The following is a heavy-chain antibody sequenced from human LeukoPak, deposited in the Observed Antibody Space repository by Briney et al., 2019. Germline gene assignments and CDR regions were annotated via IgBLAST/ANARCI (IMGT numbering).Heavy chain of an antibody. Sequence: PGESLKISCKGSGYRFTSYWIGWVRQMPGKGLEWMGITYPGDSDTRYSPSFQGQITISVDKSISTAYVQWSSLKASDTAMYFCARLGSQYGGFEDFRIDYWGQGTPVTVSS. D-gene: IGHD1-26*01. CDR2: TYPGDSDT. J-gene: IGHJ4*02. CDR1: GYRFTSYW. CDR3: ARLGSQYGGFEDFRIDY. V-gene: IGHV5-51*01.